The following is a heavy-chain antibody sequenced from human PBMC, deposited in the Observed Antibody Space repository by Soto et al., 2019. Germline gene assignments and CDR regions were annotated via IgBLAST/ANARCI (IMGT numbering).Heavy chain of an antibody. CDR1: GFTFSSYA. V-gene: IGHV3-23*01. J-gene: IGHJ4*02. CDR3: ARGYYDSSGYYWVFDY. CDR2: ISGSSGST. D-gene: IGHD3-22*01. Sequence: PGGSLRLSCAASGFTFSSYAMSWVRQAPGKGLEWVSAISGSSGSTYYADSVKGRFTISRDNSKNSLYLQMNSLRAEDTAVYYCARGYYDSSGYYWVFDYWGQGTLVTVSS.